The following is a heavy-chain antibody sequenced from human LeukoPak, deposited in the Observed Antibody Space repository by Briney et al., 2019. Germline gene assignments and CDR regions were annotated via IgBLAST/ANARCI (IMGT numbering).Heavy chain of an antibody. CDR1: GGSISSSSYY. Sequence: SETLSLTCTVSGGSISSSSYYWGWIRQPPGKGLEWIGSIYYSGSTYYNPSLKSRVTISVDTSKNQFSLKLSSVAAADTAVYYCARQGYGDYGGNYYGMDVWGQGTTVTVSS. J-gene: IGHJ6*02. CDR2: IYYSGST. V-gene: IGHV4-39*01. CDR3: ARQGYGDYGGNYYGMDV. D-gene: IGHD4-17*01.